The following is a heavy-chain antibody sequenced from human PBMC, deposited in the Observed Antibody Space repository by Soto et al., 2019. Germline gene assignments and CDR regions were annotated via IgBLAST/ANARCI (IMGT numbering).Heavy chain of an antibody. D-gene: IGHD1-7*01. Sequence: GRSLKLSCAASGFTFSSYAMSWVRQAPGKGLEWVSAISGSGGSTYYADSVKGRFTISRDNSKNTLYLQMNSLRAEDTAVYYCAKFTGTTLGYYYYYMDVWGKGTTVTVSS. V-gene: IGHV3-23*01. J-gene: IGHJ6*03. CDR1: GFTFSSYA. CDR3: AKFTGTTLGYYYYYMDV. CDR2: ISGSGGST.